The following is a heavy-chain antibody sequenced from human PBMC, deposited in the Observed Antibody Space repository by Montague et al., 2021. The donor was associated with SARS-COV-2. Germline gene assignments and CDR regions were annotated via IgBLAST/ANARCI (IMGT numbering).Heavy chain of an antibody. V-gene: IGHV6-1*01. CDR3: ATIPVGSKYYFDF. D-gene: IGHD2-2*01. CDR1: GDSVSSNIAT. CDR2: TYYRSKWYN. Sequence: CAISGDSVSSNIATWNWIRQSPSRGLEWLGRTYYRSKWYNDYAESVKSRITINQDTSKHQFSLHLNSMTPEDTDVYYCATIPVGSKYYFDFWGQGTLVTVSS. J-gene: IGHJ4*02.